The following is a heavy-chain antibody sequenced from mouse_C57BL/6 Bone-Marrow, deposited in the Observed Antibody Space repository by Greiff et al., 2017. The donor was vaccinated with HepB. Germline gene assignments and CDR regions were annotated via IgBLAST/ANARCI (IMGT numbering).Heavy chain of an antibody. D-gene: IGHD1-1*01. V-gene: IGHV1-81*01. CDR2: IYPRSGNT. CDR3: ARERITPVGYWYFDV. Sequence: QVQLQQSGAELARPGASVKLSCKASGYTFTSYGISWVKQRTGQGLEWIGEIYPRSGNTYYNEKFKGKATLTADKSSSTAYMELRSLTSEDSAVYFCARERITPVGYWYFDVWGTGTTVTVSS. J-gene: IGHJ1*03. CDR1: GYTFTSYG.